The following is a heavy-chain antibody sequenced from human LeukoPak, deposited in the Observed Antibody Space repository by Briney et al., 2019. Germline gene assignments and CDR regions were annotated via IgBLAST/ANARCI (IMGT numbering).Heavy chain of an antibody. J-gene: IGHJ3*02. D-gene: IGHD2-21*02. CDR1: GYTFSNYD. CDR2: INTKTGNP. Sequence: GASVTVSCTASGYTFSNYDMNWVRQAPGQGLEWMGWINTKTGNPTYAQGFTGRFVFSLDTSVSTTYLQISSLKADDTAVYYCARDQRYCGGDCYDAFDIWGQGTMVTVSS. CDR3: ARDQRYCGGDCYDAFDI. V-gene: IGHV7-4-1*02.